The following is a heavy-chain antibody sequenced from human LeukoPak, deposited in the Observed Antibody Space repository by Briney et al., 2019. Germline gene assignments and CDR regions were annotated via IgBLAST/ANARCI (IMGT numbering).Heavy chain of an antibody. D-gene: IGHD6-13*01. CDR1: GYTFTDYY. CDR3: ARGLRAAGIRYYYMDV. J-gene: IGHJ6*03. CDR2: INPNSGGT. Sequence: ASVKVSCKASGYTFTDYYMHWVRQAPGQGLEWMGWINPNSGGTNYAQKFQGRVTMTRDTSISTAYMELSRLRSDDTAVYYCARGLRAAGIRYYYMDVWGKGTTVTVSS. V-gene: IGHV1-2*02.